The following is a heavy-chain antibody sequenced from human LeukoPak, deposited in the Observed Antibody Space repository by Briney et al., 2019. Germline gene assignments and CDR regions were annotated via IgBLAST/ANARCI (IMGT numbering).Heavy chain of an antibody. Sequence: SETLSLTCSFSGDSIITYYWSWIRQSPGKGVEWIGHIYSSGNTDYNSSLKSRVTISVDTSKSQFSLRLSSVTATDTAVYYCARLRWKLVGPYFDYWGQGILVTVSS. V-gene: IGHV4-59*01. CDR2: IYSSGNT. CDR1: GDSIITYY. D-gene: IGHD1-26*01. CDR3: ARLRWKLVGPYFDY. J-gene: IGHJ4*02.